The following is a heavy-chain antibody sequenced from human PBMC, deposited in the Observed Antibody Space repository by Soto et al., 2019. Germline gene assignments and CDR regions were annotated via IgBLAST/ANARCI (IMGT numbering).Heavy chain of an antibody. D-gene: IGHD6-13*01. Sequence: GGSLRLSCAASGFTFSSYAMHWVRQAPGKGLEWVAVISYDGSNKYYADSVKGRFTISRDNSKNTLYLQMNSLRAEDTAVYYCERRYSSSWSVNFFDYWGQGTLVTVSS. CDR2: ISYDGSNK. V-gene: IGHV3-30-3*01. CDR3: ERRYSSSWSVNFFDY. CDR1: GFTFSSYA. J-gene: IGHJ4*02.